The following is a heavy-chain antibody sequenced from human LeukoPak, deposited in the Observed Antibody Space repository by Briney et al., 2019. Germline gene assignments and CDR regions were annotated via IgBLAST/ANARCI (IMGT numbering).Heavy chain of an antibody. CDR1: GGSISSYY. D-gene: IGHD3-22*01. Sequence: SETLSLTCTVSGGSISSYYWSWIRQPAGKGLEWIGRIYTSGSTNYNPSLKSRVTMSVDTSRNQFSLKLSSVTAADTAVYYCARDRGSNYYDSSGYYYTTPRGAFDLWGRGTLVTVSS. CDR3: ARDRGSNYYDSSGYYYTTPRGAFDL. V-gene: IGHV4-4*07. CDR2: IYTSGST. J-gene: IGHJ2*01.